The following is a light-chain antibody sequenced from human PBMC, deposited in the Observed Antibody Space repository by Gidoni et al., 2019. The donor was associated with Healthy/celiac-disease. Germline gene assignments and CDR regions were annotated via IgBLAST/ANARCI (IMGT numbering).Light chain of an antibody. J-gene: IGLJ3*02. CDR1: SSDVGGYNY. Sequence: QSALPQPPSASGSPGQSVTISCTGTSSDVGGYNYVSWYQQHPGKAPKLMIYEVNKRPAGVPDRFSGSKSGNTASLTVSGLQAEDEADYYCSSYAGSNNLVFGGGTKLTVL. V-gene: IGLV2-8*01. CDR2: EVN. CDR3: SSYAGSNNLV.